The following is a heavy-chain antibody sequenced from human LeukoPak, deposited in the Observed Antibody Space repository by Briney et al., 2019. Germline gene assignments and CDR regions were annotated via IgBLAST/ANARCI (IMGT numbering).Heavy chain of an antibody. CDR3: ARGLRGYSGYDGAGYYYMDV. CDR1: GFTFSSYG. V-gene: IGHV3-33*01. Sequence: GGSLRLSCAASGFTFSSYGMHWVRQAPGKGLEWVAVIWYDGSNKYYADSVKGRFTSSRDNSKNTLYLQMNSLRAEDTAVYCCARGLRGYSGYDGAGYYYMDVWGKGTTVTVSS. D-gene: IGHD5-12*01. J-gene: IGHJ6*03. CDR2: IWYDGSNK.